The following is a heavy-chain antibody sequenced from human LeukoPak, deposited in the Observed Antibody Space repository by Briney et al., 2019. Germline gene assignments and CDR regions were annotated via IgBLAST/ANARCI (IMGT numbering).Heavy chain of an antibody. D-gene: IGHD3-22*01. CDR2: MYYSGST. Sequence: SETLSLTCTVSGGSISSGDYYWSWIRQPPGKGLEWIGYMYYSGSTYYNPSLKSRVVISVDTSKNQFSLKLSSVTAADTAVYYCARPYYYDSRIDPWGQGTLVTLSS. CDR3: ARPYYYDSRIDP. CDR1: GGSISSGDYY. V-gene: IGHV4-30-4*01. J-gene: IGHJ5*02.